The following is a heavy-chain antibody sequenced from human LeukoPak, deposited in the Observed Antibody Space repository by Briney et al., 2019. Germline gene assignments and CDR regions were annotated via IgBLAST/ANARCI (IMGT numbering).Heavy chain of an antibody. CDR3: AKDLSRAVAADWFDP. D-gene: IGHD6-19*01. CDR2: ISGTGGST. Sequence: GGSLRLSCAASAVSGFTFFSYAMTWVRQAPGKGLEWVSGISGTGGSTYYADSVKGRFTISRDNSKYTLYLQMTNLRAADTAVYYCAKDLSRAVAADWFDPWDQGSLVTVSS. V-gene: IGHV3-23*01. CDR1: AVSGFTFFSYA. J-gene: IGHJ5*02.